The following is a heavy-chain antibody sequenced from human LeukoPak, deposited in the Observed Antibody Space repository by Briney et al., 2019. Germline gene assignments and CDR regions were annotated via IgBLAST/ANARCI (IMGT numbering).Heavy chain of an antibody. CDR3: ARDLIVVVPAAYYYYYGMDV. CDR1: GGSISSYY. J-gene: IGHJ6*02. Sequence: PSETLSLTCTVSGGSISSYYWSWIRQPPGKGLEWIGYIYYSGSTYYNPSLKSRVTISVDTSKNQFSLKLSSVTAADTAVYYCARDLIVVVPAAYYYYYGMDVWGQGTTVTVSS. D-gene: IGHD2-2*01. V-gene: IGHV4-59*12. CDR2: IYYSGST.